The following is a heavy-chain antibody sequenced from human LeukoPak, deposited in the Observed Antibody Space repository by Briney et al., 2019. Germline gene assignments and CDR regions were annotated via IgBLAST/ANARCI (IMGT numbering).Heavy chain of an antibody. CDR3: ASQAVYAIGFTGDLNWFDP. J-gene: IGHJ5*02. D-gene: IGHD2-8*01. Sequence: SETLSLTCTVSGGSISSSSYYWGWIRQPPGKGLEWIGSIYYSGSTYYNPSLKSRVTISVDTSKNQFSLKLSSVTAADTAVYYCASQAVYAIGFTGDLNWFDPWGQGTLVTVSS. CDR1: GGSISSSSYY. CDR2: IYYSGST. V-gene: IGHV4-39*07.